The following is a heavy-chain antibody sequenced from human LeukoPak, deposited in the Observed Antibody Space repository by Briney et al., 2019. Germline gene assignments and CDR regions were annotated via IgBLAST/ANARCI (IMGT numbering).Heavy chain of an antibody. CDR1: GGSISSSSYY. V-gene: IGHV4-39*07. CDR2: IYYSGST. D-gene: IGHD3-10*01. Sequence: SETLSLTCTVSGGSISSSSYYWGWIRQPPGKGLEWIGSIYYSGSTNYNPSLKSRVTISVDTSKNQFSLKLSSVTAADTAVYYCARGGYYGSGNDFRFDPWGQGTLVTVSS. CDR3: ARGGYYGSGNDFRFDP. J-gene: IGHJ5*02.